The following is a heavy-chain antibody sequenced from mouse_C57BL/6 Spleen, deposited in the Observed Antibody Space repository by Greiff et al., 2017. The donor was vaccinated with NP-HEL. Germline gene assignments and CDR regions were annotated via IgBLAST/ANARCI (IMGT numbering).Heavy chain of an antibody. CDR2: IHPNSGST. CDR1: GYTFTSYW. D-gene: IGHD3-1*01. J-gene: IGHJ2*01. CDR3: ARGTGRHYFDY. Sequence: QVQLKESGAELVKPGASVKLSCKASGYTFTSYWMHWVKQRPGQGLEWIGMIHPNSGSTNYNEKFKSKATLTVDKSSSTAYMQLSSLTSEDSAVYYCARGTGRHYFDYWGQGTTLTVSS. V-gene: IGHV1-64*01.